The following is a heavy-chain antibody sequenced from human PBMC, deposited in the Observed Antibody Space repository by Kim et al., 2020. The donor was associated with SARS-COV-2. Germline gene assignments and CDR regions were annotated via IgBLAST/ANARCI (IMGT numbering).Heavy chain of an antibody. D-gene: IGHD6-19*01. CDR3: ARDLTGGWALDY. J-gene: IGHJ4*02. CDR2: ISPRGHDT. V-gene: IGHV1-46*01. Sequence: ASVKVSCRASGYTFTNYHIHWVRQAPGQGLEYMGIISPRGHDTRYSQKFQGRVVVTSDTSTTTVFMELDSLTSDDTALYYCARDLTGGWALDYWGQGTLVIFSS. CDR1: GYTFTNYH.